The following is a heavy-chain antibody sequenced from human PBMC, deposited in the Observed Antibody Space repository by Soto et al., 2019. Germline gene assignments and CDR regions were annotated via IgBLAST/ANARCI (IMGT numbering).Heavy chain of an antibody. CDR2: ISSSGSTI. CDR3: ASHPAPYPLRDGGY. Sequence: GGSLRLSCAASGFTFSSYEMNWVRQAPGKGLEWVSYISSSGSTIYYADSVKGRFTISRDNAKNSLYLQMNSLRAEDTAVYYCASHPAPYPLRDGGYWGQGTLVTVSS. J-gene: IGHJ4*02. CDR1: GFTFSSYE. D-gene: IGHD2-15*01. V-gene: IGHV3-48*03.